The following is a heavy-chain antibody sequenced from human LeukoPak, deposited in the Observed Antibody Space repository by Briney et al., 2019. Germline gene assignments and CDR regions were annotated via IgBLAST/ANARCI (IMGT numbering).Heavy chain of an antibody. CDR2: ISYDGSNK. CDR3: ARSGIAAAGDDAFDI. V-gene: IGHV3-30-3*01. CDR1: GFTFSSYA. J-gene: IGHJ3*02. D-gene: IGHD6-13*01. Sequence: GGSLRLSCAASGFTFSSYAMHWVRQAPGKGLEWVAVISYDGSNKYYADSVKGRFTISRDNSKNTLYLQMNSLRAEDTAVYYCARSGIAAAGDDAFDIWGQGTLVTVSS.